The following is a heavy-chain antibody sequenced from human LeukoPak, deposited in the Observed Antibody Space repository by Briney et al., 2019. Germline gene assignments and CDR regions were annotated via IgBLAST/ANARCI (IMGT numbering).Heavy chain of an antibody. J-gene: IGHJ4*02. CDR1: GGSISGDY. CDR3: ARHDGD. CDR2: IYYSEST. Sequence: SETLSLTCTVSGGSISGDYWTWIRQPPGKGLEWIGYIYYSESTNYNPSLKGRVTISVDTSKNQFSLKLSSVTAADTAVYYCARHDGDWGQGTLVTVSS. D-gene: IGHD4-17*01. V-gene: IGHV4-59*08.